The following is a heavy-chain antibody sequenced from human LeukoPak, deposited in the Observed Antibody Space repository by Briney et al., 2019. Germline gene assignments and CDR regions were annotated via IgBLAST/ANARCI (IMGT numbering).Heavy chain of an antibody. D-gene: IGHD3-22*01. CDR3: ARDTDTYYYDSSGFY. CDR1: GYTFTGYY. J-gene: IGHJ4*02. V-gene: IGHV1-2*02. Sequence: ASVKVSCKASGYTFTGYYMHWVRQAPGQGLEWMGWINPNSGGTNYAQKFQGRVTMTRDTSISTAYMELSRLRSDDTAVYYCARDTDTYYYDSSGFYWGLGTLVTVSS. CDR2: INPNSGGT.